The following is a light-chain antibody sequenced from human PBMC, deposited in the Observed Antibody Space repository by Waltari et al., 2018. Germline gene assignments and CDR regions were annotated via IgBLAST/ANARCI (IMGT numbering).Light chain of an antibody. CDR2: WAS. CDR3: QQYYSRRT. V-gene: IGKV4-1*01. CDR1: QSLLYNSNDKHY. Sequence: DIVMTQSPDSLAVSLGERVTINCKSSQSLLYNSNDKHYLAWYQQKPGQPPKLLFYWASTRQSGVPDRFSGSGSATDFTLTISSLQAEDVAVYYCQQYYSRRTFGQGTRVEIK. J-gene: IGKJ1*01.